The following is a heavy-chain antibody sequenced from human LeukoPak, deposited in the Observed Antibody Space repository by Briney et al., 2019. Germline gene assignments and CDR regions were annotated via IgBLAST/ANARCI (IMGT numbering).Heavy chain of an antibody. J-gene: IGHJ4*02. CDR2: TIGNGET. CDR1: GLTFSTSA. D-gene: IGHD6-13*01. CDR3: ARASWASSTDAVR. V-gene: IGHV3-23*01. Sequence: GESLRLSCAASGLTFSTSAMSWFRQRPARGLEWVASTIGNGETSYTDSLKGRFTLSSDSSRNTVYLQLNKLRVEDTAIYYCARASWASSTDAVRWGQGTLVTVSS.